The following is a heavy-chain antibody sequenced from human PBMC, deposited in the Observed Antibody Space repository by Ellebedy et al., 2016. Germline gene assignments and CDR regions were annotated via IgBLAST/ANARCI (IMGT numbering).Heavy chain of an antibody. V-gene: IGHV4-34*01. Sequence: GSLRLXXAVYGGSFSDDYWSWIRQPPGKGLECIGEINDSGITNYSPSLKSRVSISVDTSKNQFSLRLNSVSAADTAVYYCARESTGIVAVPGAKYYYQYMDVWGTGTTVIVSS. CDR3: ARESTGIVAVPGAKYYYQYMDV. CDR2: INDSGIT. J-gene: IGHJ6*03. CDR1: GGSFSDDY. D-gene: IGHD2-2*01.